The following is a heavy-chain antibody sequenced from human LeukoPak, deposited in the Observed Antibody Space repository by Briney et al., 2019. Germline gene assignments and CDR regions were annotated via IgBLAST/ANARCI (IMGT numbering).Heavy chain of an antibody. J-gene: IGHJ5*02. CDR1: GFTFSSYG. CDR3: ARRNYLGGFDP. CDR2: ISYDGSNK. D-gene: IGHD3-10*01. V-gene: IGHV3-30*03. Sequence: PGGSLRLSRAASGFTFSSYGMHWVRQAPGKGLEWVAVISYDGSNKYYADSVKGRFTISRDNAKNTLYLQMNSLRAEDTAVYYCARRNYLGGFDPWGQGTLVTVSS.